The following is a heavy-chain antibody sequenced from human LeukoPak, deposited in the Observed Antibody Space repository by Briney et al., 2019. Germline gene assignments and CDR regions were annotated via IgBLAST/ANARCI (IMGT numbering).Heavy chain of an antibody. CDR3: ARGRRGRPLYYYYYGMDV. D-gene: IGHD1-14*01. V-gene: IGHV4-34*01. Sequence: PSETLSLTCAVYGGSFSGYYWSWIRQPPGKGLEWIGEINHSGSTNYNPSLKSRVTISADTSKNQFSLKLSSVTAADTAVYYCARGRRGRPLYYYYYGMDVWGQGTTVTVSS. CDR2: INHSGST. J-gene: IGHJ6*02. CDR1: GGSFSGYY.